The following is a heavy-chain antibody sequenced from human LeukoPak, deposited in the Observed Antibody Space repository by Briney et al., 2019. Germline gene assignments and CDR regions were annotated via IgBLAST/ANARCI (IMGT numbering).Heavy chain of an antibody. D-gene: IGHD6-13*01. CDR3: ARQGEGQQLEDYYYYSMDV. Sequence: SVKVSCKASGGTVSSYAISWVRQAPGQGREWMGGIIPIFGAANYPQKFQGRVTITADESTRTAYMELSSLRSEDTAVYYCARQGEGQQLEDYYYYSMDVRGQGTTVTVSS. V-gene: IGHV1-69*13. CDR1: GGTVSSYA. CDR2: IIPIFGAA. J-gene: IGHJ6*02.